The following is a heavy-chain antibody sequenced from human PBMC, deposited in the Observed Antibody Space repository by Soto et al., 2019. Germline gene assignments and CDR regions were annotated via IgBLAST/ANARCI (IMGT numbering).Heavy chain of an antibody. V-gene: IGHV1-8*01. CDR2: MSPGSGSA. D-gene: IGHD3-10*01. J-gene: IGHJ4*02. CDR1: GYSFTSLD. Sequence: QVQLVQSGAEVKELGASVKVSCQASGYSFTSLDINWMRQATGQGLEWMGWMSPGSGSAGYAQKLQGRVTMTRDTSGGTANMEVSSLRSEDTAVYYCARGVDAGVDFWGQGTLVTV. CDR3: ARGVDAGVDF.